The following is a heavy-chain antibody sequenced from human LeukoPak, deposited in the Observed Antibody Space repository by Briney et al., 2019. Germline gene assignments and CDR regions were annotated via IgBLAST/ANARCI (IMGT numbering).Heavy chain of an antibody. CDR1: GDSVSSNSAA. CDR3: VRDRGANGWLDY. V-gene: IGHV6-1*01. CDR2: TYYRSKWYN. Sequence: SRTLSLTCAISGDSVSSNSAAWNWIRQSPSRGLEWLARTYYRSKWYNDYAVSVKSRININADTSKNQFSLQLKSVTPEDTAVYYCVRDRGANGWLDYWGQGTLVTVSS. J-gene: IGHJ4*02. D-gene: IGHD2-8*01.